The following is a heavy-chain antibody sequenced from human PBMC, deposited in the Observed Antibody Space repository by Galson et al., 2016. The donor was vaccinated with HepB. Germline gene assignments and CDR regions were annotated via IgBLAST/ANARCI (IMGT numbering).Heavy chain of an antibody. D-gene: IGHD6-13*01. CDR3: ARDQRGYSSSHPGPDY. Sequence: SLRLSCAASGFTFSDYYMSWIRQAPGKGLEWVSYISSSDSTIYYADSVKGRFTISRDNAKNSLYLQMNSLRAEDTAVYYCARDQRGYSSSHPGPDYWGQGTLVTVSS. J-gene: IGHJ4*02. CDR2: ISSSDSTI. CDR1: GFTFSDYY. V-gene: IGHV3-11*01.